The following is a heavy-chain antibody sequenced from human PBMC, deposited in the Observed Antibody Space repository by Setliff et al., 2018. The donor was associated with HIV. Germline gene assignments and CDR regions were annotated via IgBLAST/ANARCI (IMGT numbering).Heavy chain of an antibody. CDR3: ARAGAVAGPSGY. Sequence: PSETLSLTCTVSGYSISSGYYWGWIRQPPGKGLEWIGSIYHSGSTYYNPSLKSRVTFPVDTSKNQFSLKLSSVTAADTAVYYCARAGAVAGPSGYWGQGTLVTVSS. CDR2: IYHSGST. J-gene: IGHJ4*02. V-gene: IGHV4-38-2*02. CDR1: GYSISSGYY. D-gene: IGHD6-19*01.